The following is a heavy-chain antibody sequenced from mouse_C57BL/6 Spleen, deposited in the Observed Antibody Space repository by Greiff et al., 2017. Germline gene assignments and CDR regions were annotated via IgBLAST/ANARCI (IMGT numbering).Heavy chain of an antibody. CDR2: IDPETGGT. CDR1: GYTFTDYE. V-gene: IGHV1-15*01. CDR3: TRAPGAMDY. J-gene: IGHJ4*01. Sequence: VQLQQSGAELVRPGASVTLSCKASGYTFTDYEMHWVQQTPVHGLEWIGAIDPETGGTAYTQKFKGKAILTADKSTSTAYMELRSLTSEDSAVYYCTRAPGAMDYWGQGTSVTVSS.